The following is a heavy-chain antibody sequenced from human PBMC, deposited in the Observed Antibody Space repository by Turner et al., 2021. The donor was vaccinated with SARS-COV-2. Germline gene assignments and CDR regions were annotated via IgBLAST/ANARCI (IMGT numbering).Heavy chain of an antibody. V-gene: IGHV3-21*01. J-gene: IGHJ5*02. CDR1: GFTFSSYS. D-gene: IGHD3-22*01. Sequence: EVQLVESGGGLVKPGGSLRLSCAASGFTFSSYSMNWVRQAPGKGLECVSSISSSSSYIYYADSMKGRFTISRDNAKNSLYLQMNSLRAEDTAVYYCARGTYYYDSSTYSGTNWFDPWGQGTLVTVSS. CDR3: ARGTYYYDSSTYSGTNWFDP. CDR2: ISSSSSYI.